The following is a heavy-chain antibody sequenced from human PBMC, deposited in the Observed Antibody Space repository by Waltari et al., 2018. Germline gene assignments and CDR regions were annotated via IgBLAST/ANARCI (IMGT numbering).Heavy chain of an antibody. CDR1: GFTFSAFS. Sequence: EVQLVESGGGLVQPGGSLRLSCAASGFTFSAFSMNWVRQAPGKGLEWVSYIYSTGSTIYYADSVKGRFTIPRDNAQNSLYLQMNSLRADDTAVYYCARGYRKAFDIWGQGTMVTVSS. CDR3: ARGYRKAFDI. V-gene: IGHV3-48*04. J-gene: IGHJ3*02. D-gene: IGHD5-12*01. CDR2: IYSTGSTI.